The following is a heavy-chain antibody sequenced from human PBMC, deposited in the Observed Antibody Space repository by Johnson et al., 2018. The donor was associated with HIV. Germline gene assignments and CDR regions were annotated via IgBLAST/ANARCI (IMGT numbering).Heavy chain of an antibody. V-gene: IGHV3-11*04. CDR1: GFIFSDYY. D-gene: IGHD3-10*01. CDR2: ISNSASAI. J-gene: IGHJ3*02. Sequence: QVQLVESGGGLVKPGGSLRLSCAASGFIFSDYYLTWIRQAPGKGLEWISYISNSASAIYYADSVKGRFTISRDNAKTSLYLQMNSLRVEDTAVYYCAKDRVRDAFDIWGQGTMVTVSS. CDR3: AKDRVRDAFDI.